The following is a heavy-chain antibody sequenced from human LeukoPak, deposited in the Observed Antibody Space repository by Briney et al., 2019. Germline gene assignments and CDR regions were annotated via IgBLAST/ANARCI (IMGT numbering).Heavy chain of an antibody. V-gene: IGHV3-30-3*01. CDR2: ISYDGSDK. J-gene: IGHJ4*02. Sequence: SGGSLRLSCAASGFTFRSYAIHWGRQAPGKWLEWVALISYDGSDKYYADCVKGRFTISRDSSKNTVYLQMNSLTAEDAAVYYCARDTKGRIVTAAVTDYWRQGTPVTVSS. CDR3: ARDTKGRIVTAAVTDY. D-gene: IGHD4-17*01. CDR1: GFTFRSYA.